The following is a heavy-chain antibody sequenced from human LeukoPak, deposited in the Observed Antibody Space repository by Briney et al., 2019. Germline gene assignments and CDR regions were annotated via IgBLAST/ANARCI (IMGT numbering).Heavy chain of an antibody. CDR1: GGSISSGGYS. V-gene: IGHV4-30-4*07. CDR3: ARGPYSYDSSGAFDI. D-gene: IGHD3-22*01. J-gene: IGHJ3*02. Sequence: SETLSLTCAVSGGSISSGGYSWSWIRQPPGKGLEWSGYIYYSGSTYYNPSLKSRVTISVDTSKNQFSLKLSSVTAADTAVYFCARGPYSYDSSGAFDIWGQGTMVTVSS. CDR2: IYYSGST.